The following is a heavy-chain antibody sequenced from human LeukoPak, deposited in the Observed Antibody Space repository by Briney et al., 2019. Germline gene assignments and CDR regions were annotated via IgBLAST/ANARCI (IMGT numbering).Heavy chain of an antibody. CDR1: GGSISSYY. CDR2: IYYSGST. CDR3: ARDRQKQYSNYEGAGLLWFDP. D-gene: IGHD4-11*01. J-gene: IGHJ5*02. V-gene: IGHV4-59*01. Sequence: SETLSLTCTVSGGSISSYYWSWIRQPPGKGLEWIGYIYYSGSTNYNPSLKSRVTISVDTSKNQFSLKLSSVTAADTAVYYCARDRQKQYSNYEGAGLLWFDPWGQGTLVTVSS.